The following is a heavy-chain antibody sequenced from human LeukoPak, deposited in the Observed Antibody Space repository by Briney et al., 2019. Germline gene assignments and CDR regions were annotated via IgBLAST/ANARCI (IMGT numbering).Heavy chain of an antibody. J-gene: IGHJ5*02. CDR3: ARGYCSSTSCYSWFDP. V-gene: IGHV1-69*13. Sequence: GASVKVSCKASGGTFSSYAISWVRQAPGQGLEWMGGIIPIFGTANYAQKFQGRVTITADESTSTAYTELSSLRSEDTAVYYCARGYCSSTSCYSWFDPWGQGTLVTVSS. D-gene: IGHD2-2*01. CDR1: GGTFSSYA. CDR2: IIPIFGTA.